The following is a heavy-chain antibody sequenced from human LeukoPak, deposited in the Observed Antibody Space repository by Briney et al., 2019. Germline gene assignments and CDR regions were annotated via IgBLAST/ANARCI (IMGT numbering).Heavy chain of an antibody. V-gene: IGHV3-30*02. Sequence: DSVKGRFTISRDNSKNTLYLQMDSLRAEDTAVYYCAKDLRDDFGNNCIYWGSLDYWGQGTLVAVSS. D-gene: IGHD3-3*01. J-gene: IGHJ4*02. CDR3: AKDLRDDFGNNCIYWGSLDY.